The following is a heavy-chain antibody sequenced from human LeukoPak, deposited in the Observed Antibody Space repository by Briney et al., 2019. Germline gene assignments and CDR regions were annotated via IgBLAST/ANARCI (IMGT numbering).Heavy chain of an antibody. V-gene: IGHV1-58*02. D-gene: IGHD1-20*01. CDR2: IVVGSGNT. Sequence: SVKVSCKASGFTFTSSAMQWVRQARGQRLEWIGWIVVGSGNTNYAQKFQERVTITRDMSTSTAYMELSSLRSEDTAVCYCAAAPKYNWNPNWFDPWGQGTLVTVSS. J-gene: IGHJ5*02. CDR1: GFTFTSSA. CDR3: AAAPKYNWNPNWFDP.